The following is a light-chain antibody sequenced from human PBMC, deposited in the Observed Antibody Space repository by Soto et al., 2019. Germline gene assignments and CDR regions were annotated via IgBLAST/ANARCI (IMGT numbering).Light chain of an antibody. CDR3: QQYKDWPWT. Sequence: EIVLTQSPSTLSLSLGERATLSCRASQSVSGYLDWYQQRPGQAPRLLIFGASTMATGFPSRFSGSGSGTEFTLTISSLQSEDFAVYRCQQYKDWPWTFGQGTKVDIK. J-gene: IGKJ1*01. V-gene: IGKV3-15*01. CDR2: GAS. CDR1: QSVSGY.